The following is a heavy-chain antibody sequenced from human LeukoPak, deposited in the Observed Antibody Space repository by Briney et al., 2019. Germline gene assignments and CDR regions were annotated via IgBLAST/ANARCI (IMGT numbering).Heavy chain of an antibody. D-gene: IGHD7-27*01. CDR1: GFTFTSSA. V-gene: IGHV1-58*01. CDR2: IVVGSGNT. Sequence: ASVKVSCKASGFTFTSSAVQWVRQARGQRLEWIGWIVVGSGNTNYAQKFQERVAITRDMSTSTAYMELSSLRSDDTAVYYCARGPPNWGYDYWGPGTLVTVSS. J-gene: IGHJ4*02. CDR3: ARGPPNWGYDY.